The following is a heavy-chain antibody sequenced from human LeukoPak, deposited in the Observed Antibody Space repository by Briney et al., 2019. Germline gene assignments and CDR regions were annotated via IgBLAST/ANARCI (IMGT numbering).Heavy chain of an antibody. CDR2: SSSGNM. CDR1: GSTFSTYS. Sequence: KSGGSLRLSCAASGSTFSTYSMNWVRQAPGKGLELVSTSSSGNMSYADSVRGRFATSRDNAKNLLYLQMNSLRAEDTAVYYCARKYCSGGTCYQFDYWGQGTLVTVSS. D-gene: IGHD2-15*01. J-gene: IGHJ4*02. CDR3: ARKYCSGGTCYQFDY. V-gene: IGHV3-21*01.